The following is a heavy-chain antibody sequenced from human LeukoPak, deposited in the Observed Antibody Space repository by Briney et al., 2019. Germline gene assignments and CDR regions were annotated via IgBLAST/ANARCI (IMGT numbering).Heavy chain of an antibody. J-gene: IGHJ4*02. Sequence: ASVKVSCKASGYNFTNYYIHWVRQAPGQGLEWMGIINPSGGSTSYAQKFQGRVTTTRDTSTSTVYMELSGLRSEDTAVYYCAREWGLQRFLEWSLDYWGQGTLVTVSS. CDR2: INPSGGST. CDR3: AREWGLQRFLEWSLDY. CDR1: GYNFTNYY. D-gene: IGHD3-3*01. V-gene: IGHV1-46*01.